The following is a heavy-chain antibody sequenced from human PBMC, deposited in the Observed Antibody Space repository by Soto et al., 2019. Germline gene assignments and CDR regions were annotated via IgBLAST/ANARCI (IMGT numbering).Heavy chain of an antibody. J-gene: IGHJ6*02. V-gene: IGHV4-59*01. D-gene: IGHD3-10*02. CDR1: GGSISSYY. Sequence: QVQLQESGPGLVKPSETLSLTCTVSGGSISSYYWSWIRQPPGKGLEWIGYIYYSGSTNYNPSLKSRVTISVDTSKNQFSLKLSSVTAADTAVYYCARDRGRNVRGNYYYYGMDVWGQGTTVTVSS. CDR3: ARDRGRNVRGNYYYYGMDV. CDR2: IYYSGST.